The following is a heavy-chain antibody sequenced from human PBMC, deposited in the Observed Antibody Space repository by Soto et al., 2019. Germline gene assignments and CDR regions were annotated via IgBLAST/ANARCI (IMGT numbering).Heavy chain of an antibody. CDR3: ARGSAGDYEIFDY. Sequence: ETLSLTCTVSGGSISSYYWSWIRQPPGKGLEWIGYIYYSGSTNYNPSLKSRVTISVDTSKNQFSLKLSSVTAADTAVYYCARGSAGDYEIFDYWGQGTLVTVSS. CDR2: IYYSGST. V-gene: IGHV4-59*01. D-gene: IGHD4-17*01. J-gene: IGHJ4*02. CDR1: GGSISSYY.